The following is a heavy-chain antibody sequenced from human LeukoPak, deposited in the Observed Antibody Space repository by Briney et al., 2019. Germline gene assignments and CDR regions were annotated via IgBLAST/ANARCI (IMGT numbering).Heavy chain of an antibody. J-gene: IGHJ4*02. CDR1: GGSISSYY. V-gene: IGHV4-59*01. Sequence: SETLSLTCTVSGGSISSYYWSWIRQPPGKGLEWIGYIYYSGSTNYNPSLKSRVTISVDTSKNQFSLKLSSVTAADTAVYYCARDQGYSSSRYYFDYWGQGTLVTVSS. CDR3: ARDQGYSSSRYYFDY. D-gene: IGHD6-13*01. CDR2: IYYSGST.